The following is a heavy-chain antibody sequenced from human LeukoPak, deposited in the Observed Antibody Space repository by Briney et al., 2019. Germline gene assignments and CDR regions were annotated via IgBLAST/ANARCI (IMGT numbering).Heavy chain of an antibody. Sequence: ASVKVSCTASGYTFTSYDINWVRQATGQGLEWMGWMNPNSGNTGYAQKFQGRVTITADKSTSTAYMELSSLRSEDTAVYYCARGRGSGTFDYWGQGTLVTVSS. CDR2: MNPNSGNT. CDR1: GYTFTSYD. V-gene: IGHV1-8*01. J-gene: IGHJ4*02. D-gene: IGHD3-10*01. CDR3: ARGRGSGTFDY.